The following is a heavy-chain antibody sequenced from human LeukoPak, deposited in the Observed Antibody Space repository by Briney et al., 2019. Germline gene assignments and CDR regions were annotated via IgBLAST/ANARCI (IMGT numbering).Heavy chain of an antibody. D-gene: IGHD3-22*01. J-gene: IGHJ4*02. CDR2: IIPIFGTA. CDR1: GYTFTGYY. CDR3: ARDGGYYYDSSGYWFGY. V-gene: IGHV1-69*13. Sequence: SVKVSCKASGYTFTGYYMHWVRQAPGQGLEWMGGIIPIFGTANYAQKFQGRVTITADESTSTAYMELSSLRSEDTAVYYCARDGGYYYDSSGYWFGYWGQGTLVTVSS.